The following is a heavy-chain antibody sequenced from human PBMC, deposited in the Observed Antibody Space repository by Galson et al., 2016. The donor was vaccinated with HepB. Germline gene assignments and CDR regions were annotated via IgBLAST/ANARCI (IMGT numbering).Heavy chain of an antibody. CDR1: GFTFSRSW. Sequence: SLRLSCAASGFTFSRSWITWVRQVPGKGLGWVANIKEDASEKYYLDSVKGRFTVSRDNARSSAYLQMNSLKAEDTAIYYCATVRSDSNDYWGQGTLLIVSS. V-gene: IGHV3-7*03. J-gene: IGHJ4*02. CDR3: ATVRSDSNDY. CDR2: IKEDASEK. D-gene: IGHD6-25*01.